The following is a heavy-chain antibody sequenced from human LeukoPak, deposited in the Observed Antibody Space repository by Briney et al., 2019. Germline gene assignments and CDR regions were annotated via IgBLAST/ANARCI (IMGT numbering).Heavy chain of an antibody. CDR2: ISSSNSHI. CDR3: ARLSLLDWFDP. V-gene: IGHV3-21*01. J-gene: IGHJ5*02. D-gene: IGHD2/OR15-2a*01. Sequence: GGSLRLSCAASGFIFSSYSMNWVRQAPGKGLEWVSSISSSNSHIYYADSVKGRFTISRDNAKNSLYLQMNSLRAEDTAVYYCARLSLLDWFDPWGQGTLVTVSS. CDR1: GFIFSSYS.